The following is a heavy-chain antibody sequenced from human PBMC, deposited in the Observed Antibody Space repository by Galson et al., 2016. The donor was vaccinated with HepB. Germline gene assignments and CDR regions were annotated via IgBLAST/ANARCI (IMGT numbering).Heavy chain of an antibody. J-gene: IGHJ4*02. CDR1: GFTIRNSW. CDR2: IKGDGSST. D-gene: IGHD1-26*01. Sequence: SLRLSCAASGFTIRNSWMHWVRQAPGKGLVWVSRIKGDGSSTNYADSVKDRFIISRDNAQNSLYLRMNSLRVDDTAVYFCARGDSGASTYWGQGTLVAVSS. CDR3: ARGDSGASTY. V-gene: IGHV3-74*01.